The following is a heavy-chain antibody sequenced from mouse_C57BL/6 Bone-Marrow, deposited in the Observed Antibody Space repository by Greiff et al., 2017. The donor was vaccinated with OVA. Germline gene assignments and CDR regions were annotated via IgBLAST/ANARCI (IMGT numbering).Heavy chain of an antibody. CDR2: INYDGSST. D-gene: IGHD1-1*01. CDR1: GFTFSDYY. Sequence: EVQVVESEGGLVQPGSSMKLSCTASGFTFSDYYMAWVRQVPEKGLEWVANINYDGSSTYYLDSLKSRFIISRDNAKNILYLQMSSLKSEDTATYYCARGNYYGSSYVAWYFDVWGTGTTVTVSS. CDR3: ARGNYYGSSYVAWYFDV. V-gene: IGHV5-16*01. J-gene: IGHJ1*03.